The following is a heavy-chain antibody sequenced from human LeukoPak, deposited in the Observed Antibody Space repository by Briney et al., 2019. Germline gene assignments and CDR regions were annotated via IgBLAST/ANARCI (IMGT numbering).Heavy chain of an antibody. V-gene: IGHV3-23*01. Sequence: GGSLRLSCAASGFTFSSYAMSWVRQAPGKGLEWVSTISGSGGSTYYADSVKGRFTISRDNSKNTLYLQMSSLRAEDTAVYYCAKGFYDSSGYYNYFDNWGQGTLVTVSS. CDR3: AKGFYDSSGYYNYFDN. CDR1: GFTFSSYA. D-gene: IGHD3-22*01. J-gene: IGHJ4*02. CDR2: ISGSGGST.